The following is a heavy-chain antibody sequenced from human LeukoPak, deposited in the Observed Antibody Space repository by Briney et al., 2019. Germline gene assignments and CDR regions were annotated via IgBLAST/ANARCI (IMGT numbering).Heavy chain of an antibody. CDR2: ISSSGATT. Sequence: GGSLRLSCASSGFTFSTFDMNWVRQAPGKGLEWVSFISSSGATTSYADSVKGRFTVSRDGAKNSLYLQMNSLRAEDTAVYYCARGLTVKDYWGQGTLVTVSS. V-gene: IGHV3-48*03. J-gene: IGHJ4*02. CDR3: ARGLTVKDY. CDR1: GFTFSTFD. D-gene: IGHD1-20*01.